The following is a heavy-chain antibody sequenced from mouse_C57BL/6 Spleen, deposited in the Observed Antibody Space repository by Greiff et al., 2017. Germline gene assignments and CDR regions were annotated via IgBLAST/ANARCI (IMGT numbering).Heavy chain of an antibody. J-gene: IGHJ2*01. CDR1: GFNIQDDY. D-gene: IGHD6-1*01. CDR3: TICQGGLPD. V-gene: IGHV14-4*01. CDR2: IDPANGDT. Sequence: VQLKESGAELVRPGASVKLSCTASGFNIQDDYMHWVKQRPEQGLEWIGWIDPANGDTEYESKFQGKANITADNTSNTAYLQLSCRTSDDTAVDYWTICQGGLPDWGQGTTLTVSS.